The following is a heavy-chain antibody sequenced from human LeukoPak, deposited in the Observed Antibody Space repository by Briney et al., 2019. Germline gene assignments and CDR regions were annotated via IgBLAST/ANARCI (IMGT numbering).Heavy chain of an antibody. CDR2: IRYDGSNK. J-gene: IGHJ3*02. D-gene: IGHD1-26*01. CDR3: AKEGEWELLREVGAFDI. CDR1: GFTFSSYG. V-gene: IGHV3-30*02. Sequence: PVGSLRLSCAASGFTFSSYGMHWVRQAPGKGLEWVAFIRYDGSNKYYADSVKGRFTISRDNSKNTLYLRMSSLRAEDTAVYYCAKEGEWELLREVGAFDIWGQGTMVTVSS.